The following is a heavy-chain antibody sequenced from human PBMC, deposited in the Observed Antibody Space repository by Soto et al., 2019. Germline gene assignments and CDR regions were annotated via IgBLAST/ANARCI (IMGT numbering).Heavy chain of an antibody. CDR2: IYYSGST. J-gene: IGHJ5*02. CDR3: ARSNSRVNWFDP. D-gene: IGHD6-13*01. Sequence: KPSETLSLTCTVSGGSISSDDYYWSWIRQHPGKRLEWIGYIYYSGSTYYNPSLKSRVTISVDTSKNQFSLKLSSVTAADTAVYYCARSNSRVNWFDPWGQGTLVTVSS. CDR1: GGSISSDDYY. V-gene: IGHV4-31*03.